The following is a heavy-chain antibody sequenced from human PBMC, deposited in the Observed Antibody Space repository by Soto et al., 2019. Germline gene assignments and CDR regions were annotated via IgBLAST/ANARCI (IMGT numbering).Heavy chain of an antibody. CDR2: IIPIFGTA. V-gene: IGHV1-69*01. D-gene: IGHD3-10*01. CDR3: ARDASMVRGVPFDY. Sequence: QVQLVQSGAEVKKPGSSVKVSCKASGGTFSSYAISWVRQAPGQGLEWMGGIIPIFGTANYAQKFQGRVTITADESTGKAYMELSSLRSEETAVYYCARDASMVRGVPFDYWGQGTLVTVSS. CDR1: GGTFSSYA. J-gene: IGHJ4*02.